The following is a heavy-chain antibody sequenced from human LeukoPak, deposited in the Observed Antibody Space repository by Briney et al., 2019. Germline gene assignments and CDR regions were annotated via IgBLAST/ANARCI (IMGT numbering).Heavy chain of an antibody. J-gene: IGHJ6*03. CDR3: ASVRKGYCSSTSCYAKGYYYYYMDV. CDR2: INHSGST. Sequence: PSETLSLTCTVSGGFITAYYWSWIRQPPEKGLEWIGEINHSGSTNYNPSLKSRVTISVDTSKNQFSLKLSSVTAADTAVYYCASVRKGYCSSTSCYAKGYYYYYMDVWGKGTTVTISS. CDR1: GGFITAYY. V-gene: IGHV4-34*01. D-gene: IGHD2-2*01.